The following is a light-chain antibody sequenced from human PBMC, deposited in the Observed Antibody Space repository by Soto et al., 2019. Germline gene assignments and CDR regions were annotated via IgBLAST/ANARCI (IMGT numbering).Light chain of an antibody. Sequence: QSVLTQPASVSGSPGQSITISCTGTSSDVGSYNLVSWYQQHPGKAPKLMIYEGTKRPSGVSDRFSGSKSGNTASLTISGLQAEDEADYYCCSYAGDSIYVFGTGTKAPS. V-gene: IGLV2-23*01. CDR1: SSDVGSYNL. CDR3: CSYAGDSIYV. CDR2: EGT. J-gene: IGLJ1*01.